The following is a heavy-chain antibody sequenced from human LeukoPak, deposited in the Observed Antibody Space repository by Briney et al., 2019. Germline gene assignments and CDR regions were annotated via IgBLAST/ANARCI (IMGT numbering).Heavy chain of an antibody. D-gene: IGHD3-10*01. CDR1: GGSFSGYY. V-gene: IGHV4-34*01. Sequence: SETLSLTCAVYGGSFSGYYWSWIRQPPGKGLEWIGEINHSGSTNYNPSLKSRVTISVDTSKNQFSLKLSSVTAADTAVYYCATRAGVSLNWFDPWGQGTLVTVSS. CDR2: INHSGST. J-gene: IGHJ5*02. CDR3: ATRAGVSLNWFDP.